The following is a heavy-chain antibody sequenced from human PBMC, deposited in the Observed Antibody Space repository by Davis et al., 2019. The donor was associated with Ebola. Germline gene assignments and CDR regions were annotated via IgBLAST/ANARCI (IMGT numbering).Heavy chain of an antibody. Sequence: SVKVSCKASGGTFSSYAISWVRQAPGQGLEWMGGIIPIFGTASYAQKFQGRVTMTRDTSTSTVYMELSSLRSEDTAVYYCARDRIVVVVAASRGYYYYGMDVWGQGTTVTVSS. CDR2: IIPIFGTA. J-gene: IGHJ6*02. D-gene: IGHD2-15*01. CDR1: GGTFSSYA. CDR3: ARDRIVVVVAASRGYYYYGMDV. V-gene: IGHV1-69*05.